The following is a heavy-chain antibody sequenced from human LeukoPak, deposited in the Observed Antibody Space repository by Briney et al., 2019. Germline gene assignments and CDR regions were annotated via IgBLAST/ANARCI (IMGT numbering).Heavy chain of an antibody. CDR1: GGSISSGGYY. CDR2: IYHSGST. CDR3: ARRCCSSHTDYYYYYMDV. J-gene: IGHJ6*03. V-gene: IGHV4-30-2*01. Sequence: TLSLTCTVSGGSISSGGYYWSWLRQPPGKGLEWIGYIYHSGSTYYNPSLKSRVTISVDRSKNQFSLKLSSVTAADTVVYYCARRCCSSHTDYYYYYMDVWGKGTTVTVSS. D-gene: IGHD2-2*01.